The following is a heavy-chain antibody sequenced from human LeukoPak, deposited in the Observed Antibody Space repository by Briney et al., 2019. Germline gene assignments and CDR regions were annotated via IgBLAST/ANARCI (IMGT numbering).Heavy chain of an antibody. V-gene: IGHV3-53*01. D-gene: IGHD3-10*02. CDR2: IFSST. Sequence: PGGSLRLSCAASGFTFSTYSMNWVRQAPGKGLEWVSFIFSSTHYSDSVKGRFTISRDNSKNTLYLQMNSLRAEDTAVYYCAELGITMIGGVWGKGTTVTISS. CDR3: AELGITMIGGV. CDR1: GFTFSTYS. J-gene: IGHJ6*04.